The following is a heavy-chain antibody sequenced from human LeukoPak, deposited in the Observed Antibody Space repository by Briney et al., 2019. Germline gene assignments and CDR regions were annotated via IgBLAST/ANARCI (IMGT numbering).Heavy chain of an antibody. CDR2: IYTSGST. Sequence: PSETLSLTCTVSGGSISSGSYYWSWIRQPAGKGLEWIGRIYTSGSTNYNPSLKSRVTISLDTSKNQFSLKLSSVTAADTAVYYCASLSRKVTFDTWGQGTLVTVSS. D-gene: IGHD2-2*01. V-gene: IGHV4-61*02. CDR3: ASLSRKVTFDT. CDR1: GGSISSGSYY. J-gene: IGHJ3*02.